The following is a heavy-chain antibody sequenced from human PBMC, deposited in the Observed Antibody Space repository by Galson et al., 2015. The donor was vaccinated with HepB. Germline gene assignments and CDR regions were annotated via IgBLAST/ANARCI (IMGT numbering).Heavy chain of an antibody. CDR2: INPDGSAP. CDR3: AIDQSGHAPS. CDR1: GSGFSSSW. Sequence: SLRLPCAASGSGFSSSWMQWVRRAPGKGLVWFSRINPDGSAPSFAGSVKGRLTISIDNAKNTLYLQMNSLRVEETAVYYCAIDQSGHAPSWGQGILVTVSS. D-gene: IGHD3-3*01. V-gene: IGHV3-74*01. J-gene: IGHJ5*02.